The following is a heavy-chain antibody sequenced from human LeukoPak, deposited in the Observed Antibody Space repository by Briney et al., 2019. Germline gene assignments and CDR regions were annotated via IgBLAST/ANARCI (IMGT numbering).Heavy chain of an antibody. J-gene: IGHJ4*02. D-gene: IGHD6-19*01. Sequence: PSETLSLTCAVYGGSFSGYYWNWIRQPPGKGLEWIGEINHFGSTNYNPSLKSRVTISGDTSKKQFSLKLSSVTAADTAVYYCARGSRIAVRLDYWGQGTLVTVSS. CDR2: INHFGST. CDR3: ARGSRIAVRLDY. V-gene: IGHV4-34*01. CDR1: GGSFSGYY.